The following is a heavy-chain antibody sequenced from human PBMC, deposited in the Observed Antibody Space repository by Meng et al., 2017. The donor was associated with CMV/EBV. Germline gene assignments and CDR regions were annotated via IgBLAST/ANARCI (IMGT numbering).Heavy chain of an antibody. V-gene: IGHV1-69*05. Sequence: SVTVSCKSSVGTFSSYAISWVRQAPGQGLEWMGGIIPIFGTANYAQKFQGRVTITTDESTSTAYMEPSSLRSEDTAVYYCAIAAAGFGNCFDPWGQGTLVTVSS. CDR1: VGTFSSYA. CDR3: AIAAAGFGNCFDP. J-gene: IGHJ5*02. D-gene: IGHD6-13*01. CDR2: IIPIFGTA.